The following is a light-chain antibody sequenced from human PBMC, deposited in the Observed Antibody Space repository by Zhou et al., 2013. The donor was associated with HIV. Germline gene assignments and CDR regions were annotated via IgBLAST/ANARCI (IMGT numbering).Light chain of an antibody. CDR2: GAS. CDR1: QSVSSS. CDR3: QQYGGLPLT. J-gene: IGKJ4*01. V-gene: IGKV3-20*01. Sequence: EIVLTQSPATLSLSPGERATLSCRASQSVSSSLAWYQQKPGQAPRLLIYGASTRATGIPDRFSGGGSGTDFTLTISRLGPKDFAIYYCQQYGGLPLTFGGGTKVEIK.